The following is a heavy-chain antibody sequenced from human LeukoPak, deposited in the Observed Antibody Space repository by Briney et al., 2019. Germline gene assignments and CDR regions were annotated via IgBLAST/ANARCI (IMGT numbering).Heavy chain of an antibody. CDR3: AMGVGGYSGY. Sequence: PSETLSLTCTVSGYSISSGYYWGWIRQPPGKGLEWIGSIYHSGSTYYNPSLKSRVTISVDTSKNQFSLKLSSVTAADTAVYYCAMGVGGYSGYWGQGTLVTVSS. J-gene: IGHJ4*02. V-gene: IGHV4-38-2*02. CDR1: GYSISSGYY. CDR2: IYHSGST. D-gene: IGHD3-10*01.